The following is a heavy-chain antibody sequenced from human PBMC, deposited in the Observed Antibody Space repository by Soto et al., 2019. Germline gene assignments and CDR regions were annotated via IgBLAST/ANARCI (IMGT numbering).Heavy chain of an antibody. J-gene: IGHJ4*02. Sequence: QVQLVESGVGVVQPGRSLRLSCAASGFTFSSYAMHWVRQAPGKGLEWVAVISYDGSNKYYADSVKGRFTISRDNSKNTLYLQMNSLRAEDTAVYYCAGTGSSGWYGDYWGQGTLVTVSS. D-gene: IGHD6-19*01. V-gene: IGHV3-30-3*01. CDR1: GFTFSSYA. CDR2: ISYDGSNK. CDR3: AGTGSSGWYGDY.